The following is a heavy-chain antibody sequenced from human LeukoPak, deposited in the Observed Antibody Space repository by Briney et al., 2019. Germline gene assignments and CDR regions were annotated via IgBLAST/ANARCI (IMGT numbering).Heavy chain of an antibody. CDR1: GFTFSDYW. CDR3: ARERRLYSSSWYKGDYYYYYMDV. Sequence: GGSLRLSCAASGFTFSDYWMNWVRQAPGKGLEWVANINQDGSAKYYVDSVKGRFTFSRDNAKNSLYLQMNSLRAEDTAVYYCARERRLYSSSWYKGDYYYYYMDVWGKGTTVTVSS. D-gene: IGHD6-13*01. V-gene: IGHV3-7*01. J-gene: IGHJ6*03. CDR2: INQDGSAK.